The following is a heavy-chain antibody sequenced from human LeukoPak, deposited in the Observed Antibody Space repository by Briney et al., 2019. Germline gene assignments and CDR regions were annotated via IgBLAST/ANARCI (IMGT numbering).Heavy chain of an antibody. Sequence: SETLSLTCTVSGGSISSSSYYWGWIRQPPGKGLEWIGSIYYSGSTYYNPSLKSRVTISVDTSKNQFSLKLSSVTAADTAVYYCARDGGYYHNDAFDIWGQGTMVTVSS. CDR1: GGSISSSSYY. CDR3: ARDGGYYHNDAFDI. J-gene: IGHJ3*02. D-gene: IGHD3-22*01. V-gene: IGHV4-39*02. CDR2: IYYSGST.